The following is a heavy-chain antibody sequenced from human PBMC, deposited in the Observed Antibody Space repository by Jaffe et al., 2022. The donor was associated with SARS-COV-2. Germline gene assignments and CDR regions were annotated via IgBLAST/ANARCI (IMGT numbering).Heavy chain of an antibody. J-gene: IGHJ4*02. CDR2: ISYDGSNK. V-gene: IGHV3-30-3*01. CDR1: GFTFSSYA. CDR3: ARDFSTIFGVVIQYYFDY. D-gene: IGHD3-3*01. Sequence: QVQLVESGGGVVQPGRSLRLSCAASGFTFSSYAMHWVRQAPGKGLEWVAVISYDGSNKYYADSVKGRFTISRDNSKNTLYLQMNSLRAEDTAVYYCARDFSTIFGVVIQYYFDYWGQGTLVTVSS.